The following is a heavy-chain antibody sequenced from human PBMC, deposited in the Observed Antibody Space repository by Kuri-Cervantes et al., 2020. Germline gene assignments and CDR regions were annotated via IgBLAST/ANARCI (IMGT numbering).Heavy chain of an antibody. V-gene: IGHV4-34*01. CDR2: MNDSGSA. Sequence: SQTLSLTCAVYGGSFSGYYWSWIRQPPGKGLEWSGEMNDSGSANYNPSLKSRVTISVDTSKKQFSLKVNSVTAADTAVYYCELNYDSSSTTPIWGRGTLVTVSS. CDR3: ELNYDSSSTTPI. CDR1: GGSFSGYY. D-gene: IGHD3-22*01. J-gene: IGHJ2*01.